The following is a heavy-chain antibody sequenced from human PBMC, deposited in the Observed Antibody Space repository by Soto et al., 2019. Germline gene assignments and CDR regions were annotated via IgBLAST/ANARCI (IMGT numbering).Heavy chain of an antibody. V-gene: IGHV3-23*01. D-gene: IGHD3-9*01. J-gene: IGHJ5*01. CDR1: GFTFSSYA. Sequence: PGGSLRLSCAASGFTFSSYAVTWVRQAPGKGLEWVSGISGSGATTSYADSVKGRFTVSRDNSKNTLYLQMNSLRVEDTAVYHCAKLRYFDWSAYNWFEYWGQGILVTVSS. CDR3: AKLRYFDWSAYNWFEY. CDR2: ISGSGATT.